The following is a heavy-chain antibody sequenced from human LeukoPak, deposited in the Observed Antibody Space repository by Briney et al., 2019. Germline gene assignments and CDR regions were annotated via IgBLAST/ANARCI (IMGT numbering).Heavy chain of an antibody. CDR3: ARGYYDILTGYFRNFDY. Sequence: PSETLSLTCAVYGGSFSGYYWSWIRQPPGKGLEWIGEINHSGSTNYNPSLKSRVTISVDTSKNQFSLKLSSVTAADTAVYYCARGYYDILTGYFRNFDYWGQGTLVTVSS. CDR2: INHSGST. CDR1: GGSFSGYY. J-gene: IGHJ4*02. V-gene: IGHV4-34*01. D-gene: IGHD3-9*01.